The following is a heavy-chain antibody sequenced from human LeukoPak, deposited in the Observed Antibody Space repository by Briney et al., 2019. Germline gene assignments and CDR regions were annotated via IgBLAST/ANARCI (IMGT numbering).Heavy chain of an antibody. CDR3: AGHDFWSGSWFDP. V-gene: IGHV1-69*13. CDR2: IIPIFGTA. D-gene: IGHD3-3*01. Sequence: SVKVSCKASGGTFSSYAISWARQAPGQGLEWMGGIIPIFGTANYAQKFQGRVTITADESTSTAYMELSSLRSEDTAVYYFAGHDFWSGSWFDPWGQGTLVTVSS. J-gene: IGHJ5*02. CDR1: GGTFSSYA.